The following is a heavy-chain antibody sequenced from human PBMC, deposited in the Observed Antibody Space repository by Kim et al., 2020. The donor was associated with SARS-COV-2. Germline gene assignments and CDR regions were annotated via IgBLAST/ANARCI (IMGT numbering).Heavy chain of an antibody. V-gene: IGHV3-48*03. CDR1: GFTFSSYE. Sequence: GGSLRLSCAASGFTFSSYEMNWVRQAPGKGLEWVSYISSSGSTIYYADSVKGRFTISRDNAKNSLYLQMNSLRAEDTAVYYCARDIAMAYFDYWGQGTLVTVSS. D-gene: IGHD5-18*01. J-gene: IGHJ4*02. CDR2: ISSSGSTI. CDR3: ARDIAMAYFDY.